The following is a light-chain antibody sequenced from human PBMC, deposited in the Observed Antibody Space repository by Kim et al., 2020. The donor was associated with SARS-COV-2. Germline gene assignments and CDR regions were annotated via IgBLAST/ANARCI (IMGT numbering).Light chain of an antibody. CDR2: YDK. Sequence: SYELTQPPSVSVAPGKTAMIICGGDNIETKSVQWYQQKPGQAPVLVIYYDKDRPSAIPERFSGSNSGNTATLTITRVEVGDEADYFCQVWDRSSDHVIFGGGTQLTVL. CDR1: NIETKS. J-gene: IGLJ2*01. CDR3: QVWDRSSDHVI. V-gene: IGLV3-21*04.